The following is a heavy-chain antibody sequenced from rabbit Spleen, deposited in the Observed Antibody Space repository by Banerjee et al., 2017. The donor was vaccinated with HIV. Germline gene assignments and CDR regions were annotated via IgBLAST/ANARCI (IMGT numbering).Heavy chain of an antibody. D-gene: IGHD2-1*01. V-gene: IGHV1S45*01. CDR1: GLDFSSSYW. Sequence: QEQLKESGGDLVKPEGSLTLTCKASGLDFSSSYWICWVRQAPGKGLEWIACIYTGSGGGTAYASWAKGRFTISKTSSTTVTLQMTSLTTADTATYFCVRDRANIGGDYGPYYFDLWGQGTLVTVS. J-gene: IGHJ4*01. CDR2: IYTGSGGGT. CDR3: VRDRANIGGDYGPYYFDL.